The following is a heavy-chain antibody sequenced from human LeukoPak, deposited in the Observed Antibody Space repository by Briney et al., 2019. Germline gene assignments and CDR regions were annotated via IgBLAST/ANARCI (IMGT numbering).Heavy chain of an antibody. J-gene: IGHJ4*02. CDR1: GFTFSNYG. V-gene: IGHV3-33*03. CDR2: IWYDGSNN. Sequence: GGSLRLSCAASGFTFSNYGMHWVRQAPGKGLEWVAVIWYDGSNNNYADSVKGRFTVSRDNSKNTLYLQMNSLTADDTAVYYCAEAMAATPYFDYSGQGTLVTVSS. D-gene: IGHD5-24*01. CDR3: AEAMAATPYFDY.